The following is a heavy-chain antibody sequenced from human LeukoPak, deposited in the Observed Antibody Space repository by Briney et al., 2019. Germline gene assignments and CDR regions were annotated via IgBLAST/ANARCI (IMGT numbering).Heavy chain of an antibody. CDR1: GFTFSNCW. Sequence: GGSLRLSCAASGFTFSNCWMTWVRQAPGKGLEWVANINRDGSERYYVDSVKGRFTISRDDAKSSLYLQMNSLRAEDTAVYYCARRNAMDVWGQGTTVIVFS. CDR3: ARRNAMDV. CDR2: INRDGSER. V-gene: IGHV3-7*03. J-gene: IGHJ6*02.